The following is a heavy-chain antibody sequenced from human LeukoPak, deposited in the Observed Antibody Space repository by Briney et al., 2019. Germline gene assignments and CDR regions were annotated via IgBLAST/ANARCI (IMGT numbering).Heavy chain of an antibody. Sequence: GGSLRLSCAASGFMFSSHAMHWVRQAPGKGLEWVAVIAHDGSRKIYTDSLWGRFTISRDNAKNSLYLQMNSLRAEDTAVYYCARAMDVWGQGTTVTVSS. CDR3: ARAMDV. CDR1: GFMFSSHA. V-gene: IGHV3-30-3*01. J-gene: IGHJ6*02. CDR2: IAHDGSRK.